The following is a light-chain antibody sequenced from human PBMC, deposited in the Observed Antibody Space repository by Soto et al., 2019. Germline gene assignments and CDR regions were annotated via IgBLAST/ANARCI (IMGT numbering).Light chain of an antibody. J-gene: IGLJ3*02. Sequence: QPVLTQSSSASASLGSSVKLTCTLSSGHSSYIIAWHQQQPGKAPRYLMKLEGSGSYNKGSGVPDRFSGSSSGADRYLTISHLQSEDAADYYCETWDSNTPVFGGGTKLTVL. CDR3: ETWDSNTPV. CDR1: SGHSSYI. V-gene: IGLV4-60*03. CDR2: LEGSGSY.